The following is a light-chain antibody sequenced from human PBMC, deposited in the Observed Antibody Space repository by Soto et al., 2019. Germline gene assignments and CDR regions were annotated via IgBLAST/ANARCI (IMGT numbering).Light chain of an antibody. CDR2: EAS. V-gene: IGKV1-5*03. CDR1: QSISSW. J-gene: IGKJ1*01. CDR3: QQYNSYSPWT. Sequence: DIQMTQSPSTLSASVGDRVTITCRASQSISSWLAWYQQKPGKAPKLLIYEASNLESGVPSRFSGSGSGTAFSITISSPQPDDFATYCCQQYNSYSPWTFGQGTKVEIK.